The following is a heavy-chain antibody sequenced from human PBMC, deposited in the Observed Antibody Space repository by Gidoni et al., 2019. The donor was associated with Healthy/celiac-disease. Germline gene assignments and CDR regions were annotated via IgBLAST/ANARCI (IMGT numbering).Heavy chain of an antibody. V-gene: IGHV3-30*18. D-gene: IGHD3-3*01. CDR2: ISYDGSNK. CDR1: GFTFSSYG. CDR3: AKDSVPKLRFLEWLLHDAFDI. J-gene: IGHJ3*02. Sequence: QVQLVESGGGVVQPGRSLRLSCAASGFTFSSYGMHWVRQAPGKGLEWVAVISYDGSNKYYADSVKGRFTISRDNSKNTLYLQMNSLRAEDTAVYYCAKDSVPKLRFLEWLLHDAFDIWGQGTMVTVSS.